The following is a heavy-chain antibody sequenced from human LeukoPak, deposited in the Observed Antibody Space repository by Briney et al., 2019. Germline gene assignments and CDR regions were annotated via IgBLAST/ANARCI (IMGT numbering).Heavy chain of an antibody. CDR1: GFIFSSYA. V-gene: IGHV3-23*01. J-gene: IGHJ4*02. Sequence: GGSLRLSCAASGFIFSSYAMNWGRQAPGKGLEWVSAISGSGDGTYYADSVKGRFTVSRDNSKNTLYLQMNNLRAEDSAVYYCAKGVGGYCSSTDCRANDNWGQGTLVTVSS. CDR3: AKGVGGYCSSTDCRANDN. CDR2: ISGSGDGT. D-gene: IGHD2-2*01.